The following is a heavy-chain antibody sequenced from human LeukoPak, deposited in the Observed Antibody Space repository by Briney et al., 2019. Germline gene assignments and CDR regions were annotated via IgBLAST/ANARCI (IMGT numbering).Heavy chain of an antibody. V-gene: IGHV1-18*01. D-gene: IGHD4-17*01. CDR3: ARVVTSTDDY. J-gene: IGHJ4*02. Sequence: ASVKVSCKASGYTFSKFGISWVRQAPGQGLEWMGWISGNNDNPNYGQKFQGRLTVTTDSSTSTAYMELRNLRSDDTAVYYCARVVTSTDDYWGQGTLVTVSS. CDR1: GYTFSKFG. CDR2: ISGNNDNP.